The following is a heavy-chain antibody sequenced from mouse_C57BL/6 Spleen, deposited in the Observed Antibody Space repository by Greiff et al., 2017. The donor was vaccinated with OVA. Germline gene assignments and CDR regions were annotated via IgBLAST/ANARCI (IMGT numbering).Heavy chain of an antibody. D-gene: IGHD1-1*01. Sequence: VQLQQSGPELVKPGASVKLSCKASGYTFTSYDINWVKQRPGQGLEWIGWIYPRDGSTKYNEKFKGKATLTVDTSSSTAYMELHSLTSEDSAVYFCAREGITTVVAYYFDYWGQGTTLTVSS. CDR2: IYPRDGST. J-gene: IGHJ2*01. CDR3: AREGITTVVAYYFDY. CDR1: GYTFTSYD. V-gene: IGHV1-85*01.